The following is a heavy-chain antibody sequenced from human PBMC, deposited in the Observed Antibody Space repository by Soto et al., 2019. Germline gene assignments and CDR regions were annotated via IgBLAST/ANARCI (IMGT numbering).Heavy chain of an antibody. V-gene: IGHV1-69*01. Sequence: QVQLVQSGAEVKKPGSSVKVSCKASGGTFSSYAISWVRQAPGQGLEWMGGIIPIFGTANSEQQFQGSVTITADESTSPAYMELSSLSSEDTDVYYCARVRDCGGDCYRYDGRDVWGQWTTVTVSS. D-gene: IGHD2-21*02. J-gene: IGHJ6*02. CDR1: GGTFSSYA. CDR2: IIPIFGTA. CDR3: ARVRDCGGDCYRYDGRDV.